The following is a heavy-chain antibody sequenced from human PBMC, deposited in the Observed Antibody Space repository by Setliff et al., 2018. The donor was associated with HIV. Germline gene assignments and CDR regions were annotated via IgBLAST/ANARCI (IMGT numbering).Heavy chain of an antibody. CDR1: GYTFTDYY. J-gene: IGHJ3*02. D-gene: IGHD3-22*01. V-gene: IGHV1-2*02. CDR2: INPNSSDT. CDR3: ARGGGGYYYVGAVDI. Sequence: GASVKVSCKASGYTFTDYYIHWVRQAPGQGLEWMGWINPNSSDTNYAQKFQGRVTMTRDTSISTAYMDLSRLRSDDTAVYYCARGGGGYYYVGAVDIWGQGTVVTVSS.